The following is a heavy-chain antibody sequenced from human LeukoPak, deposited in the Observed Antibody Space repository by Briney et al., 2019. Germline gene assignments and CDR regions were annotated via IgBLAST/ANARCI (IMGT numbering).Heavy chain of an antibody. CDR2: MNPNSGNT. CDR3: ARLERVVVVAATVQTYYYYYYGMDV. CDR1: GYIFTSYD. D-gene: IGHD2-15*01. Sequence: ASVKVSCKASGYIFTSYDINWVRQAPGQGLEWMGWMNPNSGNTGYAQKFQGRVTMTRNTSISTAYMELSSLRSEDTAVYYCARLERVVVVAATVQTYYYYYYGMDVWGQGTTVTVSS. J-gene: IGHJ6*02. V-gene: IGHV1-8*01.